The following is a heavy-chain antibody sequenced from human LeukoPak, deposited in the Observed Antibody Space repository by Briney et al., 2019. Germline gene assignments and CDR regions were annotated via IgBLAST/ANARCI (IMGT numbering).Heavy chain of an antibody. Sequence: PGGSLRLSCAASGFTFSNYYMSWIRQAPGKGLEWVSYISGSSGSTNYADSVMGRFTISRDNGKNSLYLQMNSLRAEDTGVYYCARDQGENYDSSGYYPYWGQGTLVTVSS. V-gene: IGHV3-11*06. CDR3: ARDQGENYDSSGYYPY. D-gene: IGHD3-22*01. J-gene: IGHJ4*02. CDR2: ISGSSGST. CDR1: GFTFSNYY.